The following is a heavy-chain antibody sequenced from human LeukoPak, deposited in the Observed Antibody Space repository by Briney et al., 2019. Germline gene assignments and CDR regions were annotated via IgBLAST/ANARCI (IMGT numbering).Heavy chain of an antibody. J-gene: IGHJ6*03. CDR2: IYTSGST. CDR1: GGSISSYY. Sequence: SETLSLTCTVSGGSISSYYWSWIRQPPGKGLEWIGCIYTSGSTNYNPSLKSRVTISVDTSKNQFSLKLSSVTAADTAVYYCARTATWSSSWYGGYYYYYMDAWGKGTTVTVSS. CDR3: ARTATWSSSWYGGYYYYYMDA. D-gene: IGHD6-13*01. V-gene: IGHV4-4*09.